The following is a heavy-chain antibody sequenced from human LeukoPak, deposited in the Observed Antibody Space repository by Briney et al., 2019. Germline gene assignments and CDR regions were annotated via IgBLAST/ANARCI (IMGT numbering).Heavy chain of an antibody. CDR3: ARDSFDYYDSSGYSPFDY. V-gene: IGHV1-69*04. Sequence: SVKVSCKASGGTFSSYAISWVRQAPGQGLEWMGRIIPILGIANYAQKFQGRVTITADKSTSTAYMELSSLRSEDTAVYYCARDSFDYYDSSGYSPFDYWGQGTLVTVSS. CDR1: GGTFSSYA. D-gene: IGHD3-22*01. J-gene: IGHJ4*02. CDR2: IIPILGIA.